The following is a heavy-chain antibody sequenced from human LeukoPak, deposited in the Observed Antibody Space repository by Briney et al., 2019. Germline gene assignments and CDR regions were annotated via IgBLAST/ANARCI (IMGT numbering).Heavy chain of an antibody. D-gene: IGHD2-15*01. J-gene: IGHJ6*04. V-gene: IGHV4-34*01. Sequence: PSETLSLTCAVYGGSFSGYYWSWIRQPPGKGLEWTGEINHSGSTNYNPSLKSRVTISVDTSKNQFSLKLSSVTAADTAVYYCARSCPVLRYSLGMDVWGKGTTVTVSS. CDR2: INHSGST. CDR3: ARSCPVLRYSLGMDV. CDR1: GGSFSGYY.